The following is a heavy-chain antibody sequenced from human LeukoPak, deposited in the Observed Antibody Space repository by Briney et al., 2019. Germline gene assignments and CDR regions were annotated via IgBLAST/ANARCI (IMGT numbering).Heavy chain of an antibody. CDR2: ISSSSSYI. Sequence: GGSLRLSCAASGFTFSSYSMNWVRQAPGKGLEWVSSISSSSSYIYYADSVKGRFTISRDNAKNSLYLQMNSLRAEDTALYYCARGTRYYDYVWGSYRPYYYYYYMDVWGKGTTVTVSS. D-gene: IGHD3-16*02. CDR3: ARGTRYYDYVWGSYRPYYYYYYMDV. CDR1: GFTFSSYS. V-gene: IGHV3-21*04. J-gene: IGHJ6*03.